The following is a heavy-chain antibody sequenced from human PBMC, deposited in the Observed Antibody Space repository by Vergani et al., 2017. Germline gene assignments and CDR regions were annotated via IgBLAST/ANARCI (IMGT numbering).Heavy chain of an antibody. J-gene: IGHJ3*02. D-gene: IGHD3-3*01. CDR2: ISGSGGST. V-gene: IGHV3-23*01. CDR3: ARDLFLSAYYDFWRGAFDI. Sequence: EVQLLESGGGLVQPGGSLRLSCAASGFTFSSYAMSWVRQAPGKGLEWVSAISGSGGSTYYADSVKGRFTISRDNAKNSLYLQMNSLRAEDTAVYYCARDLFLSAYYDFWRGAFDIWGQGTMVTVSS. CDR1: GFTFSSYA.